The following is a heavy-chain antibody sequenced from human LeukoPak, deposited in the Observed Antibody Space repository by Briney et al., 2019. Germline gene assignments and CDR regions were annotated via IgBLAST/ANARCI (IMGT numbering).Heavy chain of an antibody. Sequence: SQTLSLTCNVSGESIGSGDHYWSWIRQPPGKGLEWTGYIYYTGSTYYNPSLRSRVRISEDTFKNQFSLKLSSVTAADTAVYYCASTVPEGGSFDYWGQGTLVTVSS. CDR3: ASTVPEGGSFDY. CDR2: IYYTGST. V-gene: IGHV4-30-4*01. D-gene: IGHD4-17*01. J-gene: IGHJ4*02. CDR1: GESIGSGDHY.